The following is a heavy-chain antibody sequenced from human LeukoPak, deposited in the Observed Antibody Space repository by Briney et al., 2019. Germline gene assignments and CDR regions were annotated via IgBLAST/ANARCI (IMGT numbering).Heavy chain of an antibody. J-gene: IGHJ4*02. CDR3: MVRKGFDY. Sequence: KPSETLSLTCTVSGGSISSSSYYWGWIRQPPGKGLEWIGSIYYSGSTYYNPSLKSRVTISVDTSKNQFSLKLSSVTAADTAVYYCMVRKGFDYWGQGTLVTVSS. CDR1: GGSISSSSYY. V-gene: IGHV4-39*07. CDR2: IYYSGST. D-gene: IGHD3-10*01.